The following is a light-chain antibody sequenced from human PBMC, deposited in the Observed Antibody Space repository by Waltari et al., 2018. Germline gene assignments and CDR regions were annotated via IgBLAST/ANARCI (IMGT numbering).Light chain of an antibody. CDR3: QNHERLPAM. J-gene: IGKJ1*01. Sequence: EIVLTQSPGHLSLSPGERATLSCRASQRVGRYLAWYQQKPGQAPSLLIYGASSRATGIPDRFSGSGSGTDFSLTISRLEPEDFAVYYCQNHERLPAMFGQGTKVEIK. CDR1: QRVGRY. V-gene: IGKV3-20*01. CDR2: GAS.